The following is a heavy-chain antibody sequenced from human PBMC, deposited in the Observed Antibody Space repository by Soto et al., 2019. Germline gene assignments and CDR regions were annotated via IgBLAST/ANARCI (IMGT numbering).Heavy chain of an antibody. CDR3: ARGLRYDFWSGPTYGMDV. CDR2: IYYSGST. D-gene: IGHD3-3*01. V-gene: IGHV4-31*03. CDR1: GGSISSGGYY. J-gene: IGHJ6*02. Sequence: SDTLSLTCTVSGGSISSGGYYWSWIRQHPGKGLEWIGYIYYSGSTYYNPSLKSRVTISVDTSKNQFSLKLSSVTAADTAVYYCARGLRYDFWSGPTYGMDVWAQGTTVNVSS.